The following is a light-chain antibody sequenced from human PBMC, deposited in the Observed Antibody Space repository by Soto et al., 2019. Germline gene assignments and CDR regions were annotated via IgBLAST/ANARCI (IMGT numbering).Light chain of an antibody. Sequence: DIQLTQSPSSLSASVGDRVTITCRASQSISSYLNWYHQRPGKAPSLLIYEASRLQGGVPSRFSGRGSGTEFTITISDLQSEDFGTYYCHKSYRTFTWTCGQGTKVEIK. CDR3: HKSYRTFTWT. CDR2: EAS. V-gene: IGKV1-39*01. J-gene: IGKJ1*01. CDR1: QSISSY.